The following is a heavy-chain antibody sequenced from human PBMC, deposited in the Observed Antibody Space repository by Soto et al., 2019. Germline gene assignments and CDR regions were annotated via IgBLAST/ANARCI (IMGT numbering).Heavy chain of an antibody. J-gene: IGHJ5*02. D-gene: IGHD2-21*01. CDR3: ARVGHINWFDP. CDR2: IYYSGST. CDR1: GGSVSRGDYY. Sequence: SETLSLTCTVSGGSVSRGDYYWSWIRQPPGKGLEWIGYIYYSGSTYYNPSLKSRGTISVDTSKNHFSLKLSSVTAADTAVYYCARVGHINWFDPWRQGTLVIATS. V-gene: IGHV4-30-4*01.